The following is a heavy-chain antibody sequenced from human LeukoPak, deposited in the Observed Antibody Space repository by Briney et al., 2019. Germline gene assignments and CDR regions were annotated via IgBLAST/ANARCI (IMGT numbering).Heavy chain of an antibody. Sequence: ASVKVSCKASGYTFTSYGVSWVRQAPGQGLEWMGWISAYNGNTNYAQKLQGGVTMTTDTSTSTAYMELRSLRSDDTAVHYCARAPRVPSPHAFDIWGQGTMVTVSS. CDR3: ARAPRVPSPHAFDI. J-gene: IGHJ3*02. V-gene: IGHV1-18*01. D-gene: IGHD2-2*01. CDR2: ISAYNGNT. CDR1: GYTFTSYG.